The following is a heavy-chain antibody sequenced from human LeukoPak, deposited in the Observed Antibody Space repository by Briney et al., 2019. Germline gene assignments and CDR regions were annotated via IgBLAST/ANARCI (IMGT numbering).Heavy chain of an antibody. CDR2: INPNSGGT. V-gene: IGHV1-2*02. CDR1: GYTFTGYY. J-gene: IGHJ4*02. D-gene: IGHD4-17*01. Sequence: ASVKVSCKASGYTFTGYYMHWVRQAPGQGLEWMGWINPNSGGTNYAQKFQGRVTMTRDTSISTAYMELSWLRSDDTAVYYCARDMSSPFFPDYGDVGLYWGQGTLVTVSS. CDR3: ARDMSSPFFPDYGDVGLY.